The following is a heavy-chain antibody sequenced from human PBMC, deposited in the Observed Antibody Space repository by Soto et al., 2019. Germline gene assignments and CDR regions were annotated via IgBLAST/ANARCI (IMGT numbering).Heavy chain of an antibody. J-gene: IGHJ4*02. V-gene: IGHV3-15*01. Sequence: PGGSLRLSCAASGFTFSNAWTSWVRQAPGKGLEWVGRIKSKTDGGTTDYAAPVKGRFTISRDDSKNTLYLQMNSLKTEDTAVYYCTTDKSEMATIPERDYWGQGTLVTVSS. CDR2: IKSKTDGGTT. CDR1: GFTFSNAW. CDR3: TTDKSEMATIPERDY. D-gene: IGHD5-12*01.